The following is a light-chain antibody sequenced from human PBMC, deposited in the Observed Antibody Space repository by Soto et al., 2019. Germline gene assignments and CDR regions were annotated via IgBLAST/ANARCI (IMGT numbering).Light chain of an antibody. CDR3: CSYVGRYSWV. V-gene: IGLV1-47*01. Sequence: QSVLTQPPSASGTPGQRVTISCSGSSSNIGSNYVYWYQQLPGTAPKLLIYRNNQRPSGVPDRFSGSKSGNTASLTISGLQVEDEAEYYCCSYVGRYSWVFGGGTKLTVL. CDR1: SSNIGSNY. CDR2: RNN. J-gene: IGLJ3*02.